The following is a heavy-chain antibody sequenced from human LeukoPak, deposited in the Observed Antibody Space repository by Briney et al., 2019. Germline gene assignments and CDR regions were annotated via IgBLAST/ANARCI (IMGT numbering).Heavy chain of an antibody. J-gene: IGHJ4*02. Sequence: ASVKVSCKASGYTFTSYGISWVRQAPGQGLEWMGLISAYNGNTNYAQKLQGRVTMTTDTSTSTAYMELRSLRSDDTAVYYCARVTGYVMEDYFDYWGQGTLVTVSS. CDR1: GYTFTSYG. CDR2: ISAYNGNT. CDR3: ARVTGYVMEDYFDY. D-gene: IGHD6-13*01. V-gene: IGHV1-18*01.